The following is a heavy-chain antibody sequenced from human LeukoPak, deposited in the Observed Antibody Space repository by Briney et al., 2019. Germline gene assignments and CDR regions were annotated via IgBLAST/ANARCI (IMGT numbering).Heavy chain of an antibody. CDR1: GLSLSSYV. CDR2: ISGSGGST. CDR3: AGGGPMITFGGVIAYFQY. D-gene: IGHD3-16*02. J-gene: IGHJ4*02. Sequence: GGSLRLSCAASGLSLSSYVMSWVRQAPGMGLEWVSTISGSGGSTFYADSVKGRFTISRDISKNTLYLQMNNLRAEDTAVYYCAGGGPMITFGGVIAYFQYWGQGTLVTVSP. V-gene: IGHV3-23*01.